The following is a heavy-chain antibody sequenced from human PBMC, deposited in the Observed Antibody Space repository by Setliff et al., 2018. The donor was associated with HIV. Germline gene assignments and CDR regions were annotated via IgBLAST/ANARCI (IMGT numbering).Heavy chain of an antibody. J-gene: IGHJ4*02. V-gene: IGHV3-13*01. D-gene: IGHD5-12*01. CDR2: IGTGGDT. CDR1: GFAFSDYD. Sequence: GGSLRLSCATSGFAFSDYDFHWVRQVTGEGLEWVSAIGTGGDTYYADSVKGRFTISRDNSKNTLYLQMNSLRAEDTAVYYCAKDPRAAVATICDYWGQGTLVTVSS. CDR3: AKDPRAAVATICDY.